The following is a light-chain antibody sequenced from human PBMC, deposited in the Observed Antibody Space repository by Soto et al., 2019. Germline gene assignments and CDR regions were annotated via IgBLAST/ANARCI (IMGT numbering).Light chain of an antibody. J-gene: IGKJ5*01. V-gene: IGKV3-20*01. CDR1: QSVSSSY. Sequence: EIVLTQSPGTLSLSPGERATLSCRASQSVSSSYLAWYQQKPGQAPRLLIYDASSRATGIPARFSGSGSGTDFTLTVTSLEPEDFAVYYCHHYGNSLSITFGQGTRLEIK. CDR3: HHYGNSLSIT. CDR2: DAS.